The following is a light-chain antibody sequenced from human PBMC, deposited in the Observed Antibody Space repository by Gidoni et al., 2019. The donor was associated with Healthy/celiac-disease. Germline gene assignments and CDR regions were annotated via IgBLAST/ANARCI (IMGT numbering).Light chain of an antibody. V-gene: IGKV1-39*01. CDR1: QSISSY. Sequence: DIQITQSPSALSASVGDRVTITCRASQSISSYLNWYQQKPGKATKLLIDAASSLKSGVPSRFSCSGAGTDFTLTISSLQPEDFATYYCQQSYSTPLTFXXXTKLEIK. CDR2: AAS. CDR3: QQSYSTPLT. J-gene: IGKJ2*01.